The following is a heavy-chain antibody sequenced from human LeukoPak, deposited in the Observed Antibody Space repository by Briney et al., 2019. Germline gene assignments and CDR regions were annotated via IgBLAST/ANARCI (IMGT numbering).Heavy chain of an antibody. J-gene: IGHJ5*02. CDR3: VRGSGGNYDT. CDR1: GFTFSSYA. V-gene: IGHV3-23*01. Sequence: GGSLRLSCAASGFTFSSYAMCWVRQAPGKGLQRVSSITSSGANTYYADSVKGRFTISRDNTKNTLHLQVNNLRAEDTAVYYCVRGSGGNYDTWGQGTLVTVSS. CDR2: ITSSGANT. D-gene: IGHD4-23*01.